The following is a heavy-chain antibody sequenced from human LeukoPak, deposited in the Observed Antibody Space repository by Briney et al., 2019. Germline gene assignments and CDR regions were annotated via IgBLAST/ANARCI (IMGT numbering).Heavy chain of an antibody. J-gene: IGHJ3*02. CDR2: ISSSSSYI. CDR3: AREAPGAFDI. Sequence: GGSLRLSCAASGFTFSSYSMNWVRQAPGKGLEWVSSISSSSSYIYYTDSVKGRFTISRDNAKNSLYLQMNSLRAEDTAVYYCAREAPGAFDIWGQGTMVTVSS. CDR1: GFTFSSYS. V-gene: IGHV3-21*01.